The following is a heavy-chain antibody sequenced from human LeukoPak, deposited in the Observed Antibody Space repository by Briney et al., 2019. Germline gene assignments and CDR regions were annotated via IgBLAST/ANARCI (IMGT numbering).Heavy chain of an antibody. CDR2: IAPGGVTT. D-gene: IGHD3-22*01. V-gene: IGHV3-23*01. J-gene: IGHJ4*02. Sequence: PGGSLRLSCAASGFTFTCYAMSWVRQAPGKGLEWVSFIAPGGVTTSYADSVKGRFTISRDNPRKTLYMQMNSLRDEDTALYYCAIMHGYYDGSGYWVQWGQGALVTVSS. CDR3: AIMHGYYDGSGYWVQ. CDR1: GFTFTCYA.